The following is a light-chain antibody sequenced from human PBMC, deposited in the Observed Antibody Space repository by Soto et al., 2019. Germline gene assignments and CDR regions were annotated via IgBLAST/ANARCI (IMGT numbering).Light chain of an antibody. CDR3: AAWDDSLKGVV. CDR1: NSNVGSNT. J-gene: IGLJ2*01. CDR2: SNT. Sequence: QSVLTQPPSASGTPGQRVAISCSGSNSNVGSNTVSWYQQLLGTAPKLLLYSNTQRPSGVPGRFSGSESGTSASLAISGLQSEDEADYYCAAWDDSLKGVVFGGGTKLTVL. V-gene: IGLV1-44*01.